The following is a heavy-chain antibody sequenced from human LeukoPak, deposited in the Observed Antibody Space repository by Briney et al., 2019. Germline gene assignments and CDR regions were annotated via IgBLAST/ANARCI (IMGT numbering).Heavy chain of an antibody. CDR1: GFAFGSEA. CDR3: AKDWGHCGGDCYPDWYFDL. J-gene: IGHJ2*01. CDR2: ISPGGGTT. D-gene: IGHD2-21*02. Sequence: GGSLRLSCAVSGFAFGSEAMSWVRQSPARGLEWVASISPGGGTTYYADYVKGRFTISRDNSKNSLFVQMNSLRAEDTAVYYCAKDWGHCGGDCYPDWYFDLWGRGTLVTVSS. V-gene: IGHV3-23*01.